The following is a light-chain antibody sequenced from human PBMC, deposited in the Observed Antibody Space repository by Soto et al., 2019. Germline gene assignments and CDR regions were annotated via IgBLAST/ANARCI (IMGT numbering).Light chain of an antibody. Sequence: EIVLTQSPGTLSLSPGEGATVSCRVSQSINSKSLVWYQRKFGQAPRLLIYGASTRAAGIPARFSGSGSGTEFTLTISSLQSEDSAVYYCQQYNDWWTFGQGTKVEIK. CDR2: GAS. J-gene: IGKJ1*01. CDR1: QSINSKS. V-gene: IGKV3-15*01. CDR3: QQYNDWWT.